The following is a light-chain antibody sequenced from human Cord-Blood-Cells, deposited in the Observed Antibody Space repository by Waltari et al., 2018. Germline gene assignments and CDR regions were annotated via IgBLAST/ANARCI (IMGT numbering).Light chain of an antibody. J-gene: IGLJ3*02. CDR3: QSADSSGTYPKV. Sequence: SYELPQPPSVSVSPGQTARLTCSGDALPKQYAYWYQQKPGQAPVLVIYKDSERPSGIPERFSGSSSGTTVTLTISGVQAEDEADYYCQSADSSGTYPKVFGGGTKLTVL. CDR2: KDS. CDR1: ALPKQY. V-gene: IGLV3-25*03.